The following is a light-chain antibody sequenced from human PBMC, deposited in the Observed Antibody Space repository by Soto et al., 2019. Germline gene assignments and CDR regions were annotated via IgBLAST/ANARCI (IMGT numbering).Light chain of an antibody. V-gene: IGLV1-40*01. CDR2: GNS. CDR1: SSNIGAGYD. CDR3: QSYDSSLSGYVV. Sequence: QSVLTQPPSVSGAPGQRVTISCTGSSSNIGAGYDVHWYQQLPGTAPKLLIYGNSNRPSVVPDRFSGSKSGTSASLAITGLQTEDEADYCCQSYDSSLSGYVVFGGGTKLTVL. J-gene: IGLJ2*01.